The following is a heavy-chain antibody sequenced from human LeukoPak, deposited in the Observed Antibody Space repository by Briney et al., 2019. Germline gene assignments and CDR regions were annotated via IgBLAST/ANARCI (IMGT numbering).Heavy chain of an antibody. D-gene: IGHD3-10*01. CDR1: GYTLTELS. V-gene: IGHV1-8*01. J-gene: IGHJ6*03. CDR2: ISAYNGNT. CDR3: ARRAGARPYYYYFYMDV. Sequence: GASVKVSCKVSGYTLTELSMHWVRQAPGQGLEWMGWISAYNGNTNYAQKLQGRVTMTRNTSISTAYMELSSLRAEDTAVYYCARRAGARPYYYYFYMDVWGKGTTVTISS.